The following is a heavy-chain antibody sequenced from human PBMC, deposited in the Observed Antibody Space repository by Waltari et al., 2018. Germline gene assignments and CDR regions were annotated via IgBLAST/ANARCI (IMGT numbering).Heavy chain of an antibody. CDR1: GFTFSSYG. D-gene: IGHD4-17*01. J-gene: IGHJ4*02. CDR3: AKGPTVTTWGGY. Sequence: QVQLVESGGGVVQPGGSLRLSCAAPGFTFSSYGMHWVRQAPGKGLEWVAFIRYDGSNKYYADSVKGRFTISRDNSKNTLYLQMNSLRAEDTAVYYCAKGPTVTTWGGYWGQGTLVTVSS. CDR2: IRYDGSNK. V-gene: IGHV3-30*02.